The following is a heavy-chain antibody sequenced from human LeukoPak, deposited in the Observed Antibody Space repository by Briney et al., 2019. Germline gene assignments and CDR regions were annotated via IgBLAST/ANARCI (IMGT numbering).Heavy chain of an antibody. CDR3: ASGEDFWSGYYTLGY. J-gene: IGHJ4*02. CDR1: GGSISSYY. Sequence: NPSETLSLTCTVSGGSISSYYWSWIRQPPGKGLEWIGYIYYSGSTNYNPSLKSRVTISVDTSKNQFSLKLSSVTAADTAVYYCASGEDFWSGYYTLGYWGQGTLVTVSS. D-gene: IGHD3-3*01. V-gene: IGHV4-59*08. CDR2: IYYSGST.